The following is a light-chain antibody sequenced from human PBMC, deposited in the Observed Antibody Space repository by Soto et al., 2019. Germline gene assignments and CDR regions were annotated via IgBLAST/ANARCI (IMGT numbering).Light chain of an antibody. V-gene: IGKV1-12*01. CDR2: SAS. J-gene: IGKJ4*01. CDR3: QQASSFPLT. CDR1: QPISSW. Sequence: IQMTQSPSSVSASVGDRVTITCRASQPISSWLAWYQQKPGQPPNLLIYSASTLRSGVPSRFSGSESGTLFTLTITNLQTEDCATYYCQQASSFPLTFGGGTKVEV.